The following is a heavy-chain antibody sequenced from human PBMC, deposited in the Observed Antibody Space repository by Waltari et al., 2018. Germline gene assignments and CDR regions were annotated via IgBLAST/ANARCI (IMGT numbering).Heavy chain of an antibody. CDR3: AGIAAAGSPFDY. J-gene: IGHJ4*02. Sequence: QVQLQESGPGLVKPSETLSLTCTVSGGSISSYYWSWIRQPPGTGLEWIGYIYYSGSTNYNPSLKSRVTISVDTSKNQFSLKLSSVTAADTAVYYCAGIAAAGSPFDYWGQGTLVTVSS. CDR1: GGSISSYY. D-gene: IGHD6-13*01. CDR2: IYYSGST. V-gene: IGHV4-59*01.